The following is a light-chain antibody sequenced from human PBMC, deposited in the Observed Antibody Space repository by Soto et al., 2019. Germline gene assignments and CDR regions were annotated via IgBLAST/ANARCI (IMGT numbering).Light chain of an antibody. Sequence: QSALTQPRSVSGSPGQSVAISCTGTSSDVGAYNYVSWYQQHPGKAPKVMISDVNKRPSGVPDRFSGSKSDNTASLTISGLQAEDEADYYCCAYAGSYSLVFGGGTKLTVL. CDR2: DVN. CDR1: SSDVGAYNY. J-gene: IGLJ2*01. CDR3: CAYAGSYSLV. V-gene: IGLV2-11*01.